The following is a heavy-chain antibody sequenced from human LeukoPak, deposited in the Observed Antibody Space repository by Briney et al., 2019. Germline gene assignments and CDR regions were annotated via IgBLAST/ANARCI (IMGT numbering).Heavy chain of an antibody. Sequence: GGSLRLSCAASGFTFSSYEMNWVRQAPGKGLEWVSYISSSGSYIYYADSLKDRFTISRDNAKNSLYLQMNSLRAEDTAVYYCARGGTSSTNTWFDPWGQGTLVTVSS. CDR1: GFTFSSYE. J-gene: IGHJ5*02. D-gene: IGHD2-2*01. V-gene: IGHV3-21*05. CDR3: ARGGTSSTNTWFDP. CDR2: ISSSGSYI.